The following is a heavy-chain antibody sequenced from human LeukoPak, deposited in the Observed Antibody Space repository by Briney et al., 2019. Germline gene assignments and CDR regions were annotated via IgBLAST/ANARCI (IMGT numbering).Heavy chain of an antibody. CDR3: ASWISVTYHAFDI. Sequence: SETLSLTCTVSGGSISSYYWSWIRQPPGKGLEWIGYIYYSGSTNYNPSLKSRVTISVDTSKNQFSLKLSSVTVADTAVYYCASWISVTYHAFDIWGQGTMVTVSS. CDR1: GGSISSYY. CDR2: IYYSGST. J-gene: IGHJ3*02. D-gene: IGHD2-2*03. V-gene: IGHV4-59*08.